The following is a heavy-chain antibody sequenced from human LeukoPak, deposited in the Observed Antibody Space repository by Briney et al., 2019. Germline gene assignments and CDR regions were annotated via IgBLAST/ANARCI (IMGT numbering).Heavy chain of an antibody. D-gene: IGHD2-15*01. Sequence: ASVTVSCKASGYTFTSYDISWVRQAPGQGLEWMGWMNPISGNTGYAQKFQGRVTMTRSTSISTAYMELSSLRSEDTAVYYCARPYCSGGDCLRYFDLWGRGTLITVSS. J-gene: IGHJ2*01. CDR1: GYTFTSYD. CDR3: ARPYCSGGDCLRYFDL. CDR2: MNPISGNT. V-gene: IGHV1-8*01.